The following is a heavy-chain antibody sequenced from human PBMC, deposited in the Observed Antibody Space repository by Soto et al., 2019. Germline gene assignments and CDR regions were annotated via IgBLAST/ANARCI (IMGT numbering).Heavy chain of an antibody. V-gene: IGHV2-5*01. CDR1: GFSLSAYGVR. CDR3: AHTKDSSGFLTS. D-gene: IGHD3-22*01. J-gene: IGHJ5*02. Sequence: QITLKESGPTLVKPTQPLTLTCSFSGFSLSAYGVRVIWFRQPPGETLEWLALIHWNDDKRYSPYLKSRLTINKDTSKNQVVLTLTNLDPLDTGTYFCAHTKDSSGFLTSWGQGILVTVSS. CDR2: IHWNDDK.